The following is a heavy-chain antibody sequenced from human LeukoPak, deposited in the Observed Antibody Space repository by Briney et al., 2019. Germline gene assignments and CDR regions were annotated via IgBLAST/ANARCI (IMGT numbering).Heavy chain of an antibody. CDR3: TRLTWNYFFDN. D-gene: IGHD3-10*01. Sequence: PGGSLRLSCTVSGFSVSSIYMAWVRQAPGQGQEFVSIIYSGGSTSYTDSVEGRFTMSRDNSKNTLYLQMNSLRAEDTAAYYCTRLTWNYFFDNWGQGTLVTVSS. J-gene: IGHJ4*02. V-gene: IGHV3-53*01. CDR2: IYSGGST. CDR1: GFSVSSIY.